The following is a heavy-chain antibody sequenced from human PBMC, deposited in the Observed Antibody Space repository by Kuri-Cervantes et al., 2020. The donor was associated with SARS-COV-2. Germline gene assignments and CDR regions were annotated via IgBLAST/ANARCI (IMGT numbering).Heavy chain of an antibody. CDR1: GFTFNSSP. J-gene: IGHJ4*02. V-gene: IGHV3-30-3*01. CDR2: ISYDGSNK. Sequence: GGSLRLSCAASGFTFNSSPMYWVRQPPGKGLEWVALISYDGSNKYYADSVQGRFTISRDNSKNTLYLQMSSLRAEDTAVFYCARGVGYTQPFDSWGQGTLVTVSS. CDR3: ARGVGYTQPFDS. D-gene: IGHD2-8*02.